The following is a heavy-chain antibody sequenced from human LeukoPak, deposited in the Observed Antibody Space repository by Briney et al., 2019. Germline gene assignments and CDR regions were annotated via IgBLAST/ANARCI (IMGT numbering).Heavy chain of an antibody. V-gene: IGHV4-59*12. D-gene: IGHD3-16*01. CDR3: ARLNFRGGEALHFDS. CDR2: IHSDGTT. Sequence: IHSDGTTNYDSSLQSRVAISLDTSKIQFSLRLYSVTAADTALYFCARLNFRGGEALHFDSWGQGTLVTV. J-gene: IGHJ4*02.